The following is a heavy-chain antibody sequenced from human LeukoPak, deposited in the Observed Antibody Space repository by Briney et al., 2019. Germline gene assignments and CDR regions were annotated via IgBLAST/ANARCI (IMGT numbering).Heavy chain of an antibody. Sequence: SVKVSCKASRGTSSSYAISWVRQAPGQGLEWMGGIIPIFGTANYAQKFQGRVTITADKSTSTAYMELSSLRSEDTAVYYCARADTMVRGVNQPYYYGMDVWGKGTTVTVSS. D-gene: IGHD3-10*01. CDR2: IIPIFGTA. CDR1: RGTSSSYA. V-gene: IGHV1-69*06. CDR3: ARADTMVRGVNQPYYYGMDV. J-gene: IGHJ6*04.